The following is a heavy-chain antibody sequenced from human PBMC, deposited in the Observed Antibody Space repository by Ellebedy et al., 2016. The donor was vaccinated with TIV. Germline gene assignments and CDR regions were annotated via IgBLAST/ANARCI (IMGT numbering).Heavy chain of an antibody. Sequence: GESLKISCAASGFTFGDYWMSWVRQAPGKGLEWVANIKYDGTERYYVDSMKGRFTISRDNTKNPLYLQMSGLRAEDTAVYYCVRDRLRSGIYYNFDFWGQGTLVTVSS. D-gene: IGHD1-26*01. CDR3: VRDRLRSGIYYNFDF. V-gene: IGHV3-7*03. CDR1: GFTFGDYW. J-gene: IGHJ4*02. CDR2: IKYDGTER.